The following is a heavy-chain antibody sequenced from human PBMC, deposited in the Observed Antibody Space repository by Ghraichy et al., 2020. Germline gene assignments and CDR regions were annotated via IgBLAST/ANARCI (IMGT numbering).Heavy chain of an antibody. CDR2: ISSSSSTI. Sequence: GVSLRLSCAASGFTFSSYSMNWVRQAPGKGLEWVSYISSSSSTIYYADSVKGRFTISRDNAKNSLYLQMNSLRDEDTAVYYCASLCSSTSCYDYYGMDVWGQGTTVTVSS. J-gene: IGHJ6*02. D-gene: IGHD2-2*01. V-gene: IGHV3-48*02. CDR3: ASLCSSTSCYDYYGMDV. CDR1: GFTFSSYS.